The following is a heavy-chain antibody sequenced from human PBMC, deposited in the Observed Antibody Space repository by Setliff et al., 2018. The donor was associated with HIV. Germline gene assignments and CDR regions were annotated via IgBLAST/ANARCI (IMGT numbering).Heavy chain of an antibody. CDR2: ISAYSGGT. Sequence: ASVKVSCKASGYTFTSYGITWVRQAPGQGLEWMGWISAYSGGTNFAQKFQGRVTMTRDTSISTAYMELSRLTSDDTAMYYCARETAVVMGDDVDNYHYSYMDVWGKGTTVTVSS. CDR1: GYTFTSYG. D-gene: IGHD4-17*01. V-gene: IGHV1-2*02. CDR3: ARETAVVMGDDVDNYHYSYMDV. J-gene: IGHJ6*03.